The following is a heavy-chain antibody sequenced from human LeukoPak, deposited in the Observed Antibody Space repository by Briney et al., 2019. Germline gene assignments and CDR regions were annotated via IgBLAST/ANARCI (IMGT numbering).Heavy chain of an antibody. CDR2: INSDGSST. V-gene: IGHV3-74*01. Sequence: GGSLRLSCAASGFTFSSYWMHWVRQAPEKGLVWVSRINSDGSSTSYADSVKGRFTISRDNAKNTLYLQMNSLRAEDTAVYYCARGGPYSSIWFDPWGQGTLVTVSS. D-gene: IGHD2-15*01. CDR1: GFTFSSYW. CDR3: ARGGPYSSIWFDP. J-gene: IGHJ5*02.